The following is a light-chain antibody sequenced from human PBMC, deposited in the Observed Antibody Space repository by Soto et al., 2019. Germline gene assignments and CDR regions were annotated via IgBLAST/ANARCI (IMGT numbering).Light chain of an antibody. CDR3: QQRSHWPPIT. CDR2: DAS. CDR1: QSVSNY. Sequence: EGVMTQSPATLSLSPGEIATLSCRASQSVSNYLAWYQQKPGQAPRLIIYDASNRATGIPARFSGSGSGTDFTLTISSLEPEDFAVYFCQQRSHWPPITFGQGTRLEIK. V-gene: IGKV3-11*01. J-gene: IGKJ5*01.